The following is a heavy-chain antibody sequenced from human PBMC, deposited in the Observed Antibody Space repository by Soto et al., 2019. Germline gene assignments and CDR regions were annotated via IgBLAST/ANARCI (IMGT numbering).Heavy chain of an antibody. Sequence: ASVKVSCKSSGYPFTHYGITWIRQAPGQRLEWMGWINAGNGNTKYSQKFQGRVTITRDTSASTAYMELSSLRSEDTAVYYCARAWVVVTAPDYWGKGTLVTVSS. V-gene: IGHV1-3*01. CDR3: ARAWVVVTAPDY. CDR1: GYPFTHYG. J-gene: IGHJ4*02. CDR2: INAGNGNT. D-gene: IGHD2-21*02.